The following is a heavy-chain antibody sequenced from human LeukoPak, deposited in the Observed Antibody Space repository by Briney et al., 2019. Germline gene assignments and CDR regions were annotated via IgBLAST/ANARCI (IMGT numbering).Heavy chain of an antibody. CDR1: GFTFDDYA. J-gene: IGHJ6*02. CDR3: AKDIGYYYGMDV. Sequence: GRSLRLSCAASGFTFDDYAMHWVRQAPGKGLEWVSGISWNSGSIGYADSVKGRFTISRDNAKNSLYPQMNSLRAEDTALYYCAKDIGYYYGMDVWGQGTTVTVSS. CDR2: ISWNSGSI. V-gene: IGHV3-9*01.